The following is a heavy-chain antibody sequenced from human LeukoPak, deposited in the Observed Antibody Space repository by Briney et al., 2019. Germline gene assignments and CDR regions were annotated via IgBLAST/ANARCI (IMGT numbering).Heavy chain of an antibody. J-gene: IGHJ4*02. Sequence: GGSLRLSCAASGFTFSSYEMNWVRQAPGKGLEWVSYISSSGSTIYYADSVKGRFTISRDNAKNSLYLQMNSQRAEDTAVYYCARDPPYYYDSSGYEGGDYWGQGTLVTVSS. D-gene: IGHD3-22*01. CDR3: ARDPPYYYDSSGYEGGDY. CDR2: ISSSGSTI. CDR1: GFTFSSYE. V-gene: IGHV3-48*03.